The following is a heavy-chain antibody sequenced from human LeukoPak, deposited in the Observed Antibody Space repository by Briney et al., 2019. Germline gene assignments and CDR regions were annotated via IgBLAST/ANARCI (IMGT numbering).Heavy chain of an antibody. V-gene: IGHV3-23*01. CDR1: GFTFSSYA. CDR3: AHYSPTSPQGGGYNWFDP. J-gene: IGHJ5*02. Sequence: GGSLRLSCAASGFTFSSYAMSWVRQAPGKGLEWVSAISGSGGSTYYADSVKGRFTISRDNSKNTLYLQMNSLRAEDTAVYYCAHYSPTSPQGGGYNWFDPWSQGTLVTVSS. D-gene: IGHD2-15*01. CDR2: ISGSGGST.